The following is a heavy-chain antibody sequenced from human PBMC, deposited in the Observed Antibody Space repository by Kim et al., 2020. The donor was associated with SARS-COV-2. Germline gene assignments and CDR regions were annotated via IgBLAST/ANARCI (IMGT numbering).Heavy chain of an antibody. D-gene: IGHD2-2*01. CDR1: GFTFSSYV. J-gene: IGHJ6*02. CDR3: AKEPTVPAAMTYYYYGMDV. CDR2: ISYDGSNK. Sequence: GGSLRLSCAASGFTFSSYVMHWVRQAPGKGLEWVAVISYDGSNKYYADSVKGRFTISRDNSKNTLYLQMNSLRAEDTAVYYCAKEPTVPAAMTYYYYGMDVWGQGTTITVSS. V-gene: IGHV3-30*18.